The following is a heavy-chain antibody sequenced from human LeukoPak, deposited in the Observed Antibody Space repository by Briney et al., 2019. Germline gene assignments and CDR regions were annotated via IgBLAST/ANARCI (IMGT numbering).Heavy chain of an antibody. Sequence: ASVKVSCKASGYTFSSYDINWVRQATGQGLEWMGWMNPNSGNTGYAQKFQGRVTMTRNTSISTAYMELSSLRSEDTAVYYCARGGWDGGNYRIEFWGQGTLVTASS. CDR1: GYTFSSYD. CDR2: MNPNSGNT. V-gene: IGHV1-8*02. J-gene: IGHJ4*02. D-gene: IGHD1-7*01. CDR3: ARGGWDGGNYRIEF.